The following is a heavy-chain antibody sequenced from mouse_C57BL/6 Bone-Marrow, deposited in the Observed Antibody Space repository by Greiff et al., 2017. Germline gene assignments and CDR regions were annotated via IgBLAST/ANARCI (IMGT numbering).Heavy chain of an antibody. V-gene: IGHV14-4*01. CDR2: IDPENGDT. Sequence: VQLQQSGAELVRPGASVKLSCTASGFNIKDDYMHWVKQRPEQGLEWMGWIDPENGDTEYASKFQGKATITADTSSNTAYLQLSSLTSEDTAVYYCTGDYDPFAYWGQGTLVTVSA. CDR3: TGDYDPFAY. CDR1: GFNIKDDY. J-gene: IGHJ3*01. D-gene: IGHD2-4*01.